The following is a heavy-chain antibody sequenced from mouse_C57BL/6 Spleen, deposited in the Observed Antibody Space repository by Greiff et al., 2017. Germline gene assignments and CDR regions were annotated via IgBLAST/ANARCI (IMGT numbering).Heavy chain of an antibody. Sequence: QVQLQQSGAELVKPGASVKISCKASGYAFSSYWMNWVKQRPGKGLEWIGQIYPGDGDTNYNGKFKGKATLTADKSSSTAYMQLSTPTSEDSAVYFCARPIYYSIYAWFSYWGAGTLFSLSA. CDR2: IYPGDGDT. V-gene: IGHV1-80*01. CDR1: GYAFSSYW. J-gene: IGHJ3*01. CDR3: ARPIYYSIYAWFSY. D-gene: IGHD2-5*01.